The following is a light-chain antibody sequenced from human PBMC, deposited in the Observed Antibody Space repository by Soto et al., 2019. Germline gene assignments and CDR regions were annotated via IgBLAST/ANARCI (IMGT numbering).Light chain of an antibody. Sequence: QAVVTQEPSLTVSPGGTVTLTCGSSTGAVTSGHYPYWFQQKPGQAPRTLVYNTSDKHSWAPARFSGSLLGGKAALTLSGAQSEDEAEYYCLLSYSGARVFGGGTKLTVL. CDR2: NTS. J-gene: IGLJ3*02. CDR3: LLSYSGARV. V-gene: IGLV7-46*01. CDR1: TGAVTSGHY.